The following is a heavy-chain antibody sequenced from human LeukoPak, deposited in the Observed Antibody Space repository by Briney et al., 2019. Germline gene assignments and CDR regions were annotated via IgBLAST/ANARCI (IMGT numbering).Heavy chain of an antibody. CDR2: ISGSGGST. CDR3: AKNAAYYYDSSGYYYFDY. J-gene: IGHJ4*02. D-gene: IGHD3-22*01. Sequence: GGSLRLSCAASGFTFSSYAMSWVRQAPGKGLEWVSAISGSGGSTYYADSVKGRFTISRDNPKNTLYLQMNSLRAEDTAVYYCAKNAAYYYDSSGYYYFDYWGQGTLVTVSS. V-gene: IGHV3-23*01. CDR1: GFTFSSYA.